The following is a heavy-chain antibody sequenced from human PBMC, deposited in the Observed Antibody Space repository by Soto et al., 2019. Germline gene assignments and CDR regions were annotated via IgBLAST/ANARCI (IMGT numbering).Heavy chain of an antibody. CDR3: ARESIAARSWFDP. D-gene: IGHD6-6*01. V-gene: IGHV4-30-4*01. Sequence: SETVSLTCTVSGGSISSGDYYWSWIRQPPGKGLEWIGYIYYSGSTYYNPSLKSRVTISVGTSKNQFSLKLSSVTAADTAVYYCARESIAARSWFDPWGQGTLVTVSS. CDR2: IYYSGST. J-gene: IGHJ5*02. CDR1: GGSISSGDYY.